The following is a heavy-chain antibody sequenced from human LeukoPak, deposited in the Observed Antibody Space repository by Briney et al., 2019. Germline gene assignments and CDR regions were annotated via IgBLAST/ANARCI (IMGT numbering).Heavy chain of an antibody. Sequence: GRSLRLSCAPSGFTFSNYGMNWVRQAPGKGLEWVALIWYDGTNKYYADSVKGRFTISRDSSKSTLFLQMDSLRAEDTAVYYCARERYGSGLGGMDVWGQGTTVTVSS. J-gene: IGHJ6*02. D-gene: IGHD3-10*01. CDR3: ARERYGSGLGGMDV. V-gene: IGHV3-33*01. CDR2: IWYDGTNK. CDR1: GFTFSNYG.